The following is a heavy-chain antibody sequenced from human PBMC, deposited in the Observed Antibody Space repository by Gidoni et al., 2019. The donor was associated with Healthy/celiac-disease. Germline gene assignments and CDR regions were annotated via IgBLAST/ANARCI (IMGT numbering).Heavy chain of an antibody. D-gene: IGHD1-26*01. CDR2: ISYDGSNK. CDR3: ARVYSGSYHAPFDY. Sequence: QVQLVESGGGVVQPGRSLRLSCAASGFTFSSYAMHWVRQDPGKGLEWVAVISYDGSNKYYADSVKGRFTISRDKSKNTLYLQMNSLRAEDTAVYYCARVYSGSYHAPFDYWGQGTLVTVSS. CDR1: GFTFSSYA. V-gene: IGHV3-30-3*01. J-gene: IGHJ4*02.